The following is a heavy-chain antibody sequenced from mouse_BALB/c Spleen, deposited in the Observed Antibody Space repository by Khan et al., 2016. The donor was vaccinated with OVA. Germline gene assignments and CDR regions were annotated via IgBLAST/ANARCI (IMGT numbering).Heavy chain of an antibody. Sequence: VQLKQSGAGLVSLGASLKISCKGSGNTSTDFPMHWVKQSLAKNLEWIGVVSINYVDAPSNQKFTGKATMTVDKSSSKAYMELARLTFEDSAIYYGGRGGGGDRFAYWGQGTLVTVSA. CDR2: VSINYVDA. J-gene: IGHJ3*01. CDR3: GRGGGGDRFAY. V-gene: IGHV1S137*01. CDR1: GNTSTDFP.